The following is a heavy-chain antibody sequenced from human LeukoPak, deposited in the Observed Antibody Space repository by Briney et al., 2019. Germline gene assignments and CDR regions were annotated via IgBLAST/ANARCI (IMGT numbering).Heavy chain of an antibody. V-gene: IGHV3-7*01. D-gene: IGHD6-6*01. CDR1: GFTFSSYW. CDR2: ITQDGSEK. CDR3: ARYSSSPYYYYYMDV. Sequence: GGSLRLSCAASGFTFSSYWMSWVRQAPGKGLEWLANITQDGSEKYYVDSVKRRFTISRDNAKNSLYLQMSSLRAEDTAVYYCARYSSSPYYYYYMDVWGKGTTVTVSS. J-gene: IGHJ6*03.